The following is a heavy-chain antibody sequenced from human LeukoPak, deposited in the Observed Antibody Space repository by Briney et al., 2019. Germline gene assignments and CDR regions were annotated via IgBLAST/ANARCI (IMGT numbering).Heavy chain of an antibody. Sequence: SVKVSCKASGGTFSSYAISWVRQAPGQGLEWMGVIIPIFGTANYAQKFQGRVTITTDESTSTAYMELSSLRSEDTAVYYCARVFWSGYYNYNWFDPWGQGTLVTVSS. V-gene: IGHV1-69*05. CDR2: IIPIFGTA. J-gene: IGHJ5*02. CDR1: GGTFSSYA. D-gene: IGHD3-3*01. CDR3: ARVFWSGYYNYNWFDP.